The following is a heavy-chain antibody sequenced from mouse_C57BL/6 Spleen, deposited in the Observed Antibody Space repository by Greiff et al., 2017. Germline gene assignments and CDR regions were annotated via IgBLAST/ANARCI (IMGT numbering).Heavy chain of an antibody. V-gene: IGHV2-5*01. Sequence: VKLMESGPGLVQPSQSLSITCTVSGFSLTSYGVHWVRQSPGKGLEWLGVIWRGGSTDYNAAFMSRLGITKDNSKSQVFFKMNSLQADDTAIYYGAKNSDTTVVATEDAMDYWGQGTSVTVSS. D-gene: IGHD1-1*01. CDR2: IWRGGST. J-gene: IGHJ4*01. CDR1: GFSLTSYG. CDR3: AKNSDTTVVATEDAMDY.